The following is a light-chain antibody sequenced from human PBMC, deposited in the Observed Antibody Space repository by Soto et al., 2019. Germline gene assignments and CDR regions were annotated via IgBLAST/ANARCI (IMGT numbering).Light chain of an antibody. CDR2: AAS. J-gene: IGKJ3*01. CDR1: QAINNY. Sequence: DIQMTQSPSSLSASVGDRVTISCRASQAINNYLAWYQQKPGKAPKLLIYAASTLQSGVPSRFSGSGSGTDFTLTISRLQPEDVATYYCQKHNSAPPVTFGPGTKVGV. CDR3: QKHNSAPPVT. V-gene: IGKV1-27*01.